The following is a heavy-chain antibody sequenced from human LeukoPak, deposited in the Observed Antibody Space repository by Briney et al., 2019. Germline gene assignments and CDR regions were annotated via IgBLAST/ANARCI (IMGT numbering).Heavy chain of an antibody. D-gene: IGHD6-13*01. V-gene: IGHV3-23*01. Sequence: RGSLRLSCAASGFTFSSYAMSSVRQAPGKGLECVSAISVSGGSTYYADSVKGRFTISRDNSKNTLYLQMNSPRAEDTAVYYCAKGTYSEAAAGVDYWGQGTLVTVSS. J-gene: IGHJ4*02. CDR2: ISVSGGST. CDR3: AKGTYSEAAAGVDY. CDR1: GFTFSSYA.